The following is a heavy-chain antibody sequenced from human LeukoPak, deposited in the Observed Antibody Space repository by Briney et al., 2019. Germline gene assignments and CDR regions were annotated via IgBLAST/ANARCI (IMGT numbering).Heavy chain of an antibody. CDR2: ISGSGGST. D-gene: IGHD1-26*01. CDR1: GFTFSSYA. Sequence: PGGSLRLSCAASGFTFSSYAMSWVRQAPGKGLEWVSAISGSGGSTYYADSVKGRFTISRDNSKNTLYLQMHSLRAEDTAMYYCARGWDTGSYYSHVYYFDYWGQGTLVTVSS. CDR3: ARGWDTGSYYSHVYYFDY. J-gene: IGHJ4*02. V-gene: IGHV3-23*01.